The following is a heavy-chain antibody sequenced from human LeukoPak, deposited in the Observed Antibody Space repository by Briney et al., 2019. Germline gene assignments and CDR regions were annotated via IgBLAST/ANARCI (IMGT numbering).Heavy chain of an antibody. Sequence: PSETLSLTCAVSGYSISSGYYWGWIRQPPGKGLERIGSIYHSGSTYYNPSLKSRVTISVDTSKNQFSLKLSSVTAADTAVYYCARLLYSSGLDYWGQGTLVTVSS. D-gene: IGHD6-19*01. CDR1: GYSISSGYY. CDR3: ARLLYSSGLDY. CDR2: IYHSGST. V-gene: IGHV4-38-2*01. J-gene: IGHJ4*02.